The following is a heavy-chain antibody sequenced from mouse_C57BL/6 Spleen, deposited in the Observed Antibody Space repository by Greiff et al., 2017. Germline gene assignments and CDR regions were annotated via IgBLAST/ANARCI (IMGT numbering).Heavy chain of an antibody. Sequence: VQLQQSGAELMKPGASVKLSCQATGYTFTGYWIEWVKQRPGHGLEWIGEILPGSGSTNYNEKFKGKATFTANTSSNTSYMQLSSLTTEDSAIYYCARRDYYSNYRCFDVWGTGTTVTVSS. CDR2: ILPGSGST. CDR1: GYTFTGYW. V-gene: IGHV1-9*01. CDR3: ARRDYYSNYRCFDV. D-gene: IGHD2-5*01. J-gene: IGHJ1*03.